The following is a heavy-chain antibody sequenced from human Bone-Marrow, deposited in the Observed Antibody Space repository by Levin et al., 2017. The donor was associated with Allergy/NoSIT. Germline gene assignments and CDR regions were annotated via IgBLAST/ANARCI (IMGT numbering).Heavy chain of an antibody. CDR3: ARGLRPGGSGYSYGYLDY. Sequence: GESLKISCAASGFTVSSNYMSWVRQAPGKGLEWVSVIYSGGSTYYADSVKGRFTISRDNSKNTLYLQMNSLRAEDTAVYYCARGLRPGGSGYSYGYLDYWGQGTLVTVSS. V-gene: IGHV3-53*01. D-gene: IGHD5-18*01. CDR1: GFTVSSNY. CDR2: IYSGGST. J-gene: IGHJ4*02.